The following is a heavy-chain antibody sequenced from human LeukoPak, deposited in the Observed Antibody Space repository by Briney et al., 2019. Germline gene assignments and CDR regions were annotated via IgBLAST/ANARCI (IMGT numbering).Heavy chain of an antibody. CDR1: GGSISSYY. D-gene: IGHD3-22*01. CDR2: IYYSGST. Sequence: PSETLSLTCTVSGGSISSYYWSWIWQPPGKGLEWIGYIYYSGSTNYNPSLKSRVTISVDTSKNQFSLKLSSVTAADTAVYYCAREAKYYYDSSGYYDYWGQGTLVTVSS. J-gene: IGHJ4*02. V-gene: IGHV4-59*01. CDR3: AREAKYYYDSSGYYDY.